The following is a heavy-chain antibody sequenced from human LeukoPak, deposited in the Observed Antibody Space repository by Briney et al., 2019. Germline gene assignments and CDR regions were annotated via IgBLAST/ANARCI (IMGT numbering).Heavy chain of an antibody. Sequence: GGSLRLSCAASGFTFSSYSMNWVRQAPGKGLEWVSYISSSSSTIYYADSVKGRFTISRDNAKNSLYLQMNSLRAEDTAVYYCARDRNSGYSSSWYPGYFDYWGQGTLVTVSS. CDR1: GFTFSSYS. CDR2: ISSSSSTI. CDR3: ARDRNSGYSSSWYPGYFDY. V-gene: IGHV3-48*01. D-gene: IGHD6-13*01. J-gene: IGHJ4*02.